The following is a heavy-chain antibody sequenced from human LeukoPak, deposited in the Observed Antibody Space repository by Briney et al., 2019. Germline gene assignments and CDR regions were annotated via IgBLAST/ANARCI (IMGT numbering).Heavy chain of an antibody. CDR2: INNRGTT. V-gene: IGHV4-34*01. CDR3: ARVPLWWLTPFDF. Sequence: SETLSLTCAVSGGALSPHYWSWIRRPLGKGLEWIGEINNRGTTNYSPSLRGRATISVDTSKHQFSLRLTSATAADTAIYSCARVPLWWLTPFDFWGQGTLATVSS. J-gene: IGHJ4*02. CDR1: GGALSPHY. D-gene: IGHD5-12*01.